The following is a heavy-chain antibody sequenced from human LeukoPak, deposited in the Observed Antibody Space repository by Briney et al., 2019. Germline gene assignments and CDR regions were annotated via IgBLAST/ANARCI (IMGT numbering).Heavy chain of an antibody. CDR2: IYYSGST. J-gene: IGHJ4*02. CDR3: ARTAIAVAPPNNADY. D-gene: IGHD6-19*01. V-gene: IGHV4-39*01. Sequence: SETLSLTCTVSGGSISSSSYYWGWIRQPPRKGLEWIGSIYYSGSTYYNPSLKSRVTISVDTSKNQSSLKLSSVTAADTAVYYCARTAIAVAPPNNADYWGQGTLVTVSS. CDR1: GGSISSSSYY.